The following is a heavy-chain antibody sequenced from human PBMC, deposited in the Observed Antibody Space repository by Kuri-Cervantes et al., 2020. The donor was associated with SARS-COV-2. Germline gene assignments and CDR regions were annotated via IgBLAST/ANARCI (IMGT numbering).Heavy chain of an antibody. CDR3: TRGGIAVAGSFDY. CDR2: IESKTYYGTT. D-gene: IGHD6-19*01. CDR1: GFNFGDFA. Sequence: GESLKISCTASGFNFGDFAMAWFRQAPGKGMEWIGFIESKTYYGTTKYAASVKGRFTISRDDSKSIAYLQMNSLKTEDTAVYYCTRGGIAVAGSFDYWGQGTLVTVSS. J-gene: IGHJ4*02. V-gene: IGHV3-49*03.